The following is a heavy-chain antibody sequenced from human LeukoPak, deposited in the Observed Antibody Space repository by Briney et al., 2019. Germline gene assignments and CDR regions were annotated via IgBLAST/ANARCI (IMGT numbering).Heavy chain of an antibody. CDR3: ARLVRGEMATNQDY. Sequence: GVSVKVSCKASGYSFTSYGISWVRQAPGQGLEWMGGIIPIFGTANYAQKFQGRVTITTDESTSAAYMELSSLRSEDTAAYYCARLVRGEMATNQDYWGQGTLVTVSS. CDR2: IIPIFGTA. D-gene: IGHD5-24*01. J-gene: IGHJ4*02. V-gene: IGHV1-69*05. CDR1: GYSFTSYG.